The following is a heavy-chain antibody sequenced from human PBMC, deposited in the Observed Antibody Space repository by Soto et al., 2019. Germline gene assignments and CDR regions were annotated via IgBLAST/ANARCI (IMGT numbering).Heavy chain of an antibody. J-gene: IGHJ4*02. CDR1: GFTFSSYG. CDR2: ISYDGSNK. Sequence: QVQLVESGGGVVQPGRSLRLSCAASGFTFSSYGMHWVRQAPGKGLEWVAVISYDGSNKYYADSVKGRFTISRDNSKNTLYLQMNSLRAEDTAVYYCAKEPYYYDSSGYLDYWGQRTLVTVSS. V-gene: IGHV3-30*18. CDR3: AKEPYYYDSSGYLDY. D-gene: IGHD3-22*01.